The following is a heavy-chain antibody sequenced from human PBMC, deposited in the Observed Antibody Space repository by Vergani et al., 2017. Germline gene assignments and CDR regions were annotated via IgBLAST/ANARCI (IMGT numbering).Heavy chain of an antibody. Sequence: EVQLLESGGGLVQPGGSLRLSCAASGFTFSSSAMSWVRQAPGKGLEWVSAISGSGGSTYYADSVKGRFTISRDNSKNTLYLQMNSLGAEATAVYYCAKYYDFWSGYYTGTYFDYWGQGTLVTVSS. J-gene: IGHJ4*02. CDR3: AKYYDFWSGYYTGTYFDY. CDR2: ISGSGGST. CDR1: GFTFSSSA. D-gene: IGHD3-3*01. V-gene: IGHV3-23*01.